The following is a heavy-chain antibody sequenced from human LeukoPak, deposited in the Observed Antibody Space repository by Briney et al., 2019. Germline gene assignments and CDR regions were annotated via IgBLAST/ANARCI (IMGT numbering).Heavy chain of an antibody. V-gene: IGHV4-59*01. Sequence: SETLSLPCTVSGGSISSYYLRWLRQPPGKGLEWIGYIYYSGSTNYNPSLKSRVTISVDTSKNQFSLKLSSVTAADTAVYYCARVVGYYYDSSGYYYNWFDPWGQGTLVTVSS. D-gene: IGHD3-22*01. J-gene: IGHJ5*02. CDR1: GGSISSYY. CDR2: IYYSGST. CDR3: ARVVGYYYDSSGYYYNWFDP.